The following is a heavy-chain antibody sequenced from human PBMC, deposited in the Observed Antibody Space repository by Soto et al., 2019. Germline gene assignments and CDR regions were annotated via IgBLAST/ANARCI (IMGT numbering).Heavy chain of an antibody. D-gene: IGHD2-15*01. CDR1: GGTFSSYA. Sequence: QVQLVQSGAEVKKPGSSVKVSCKASGGTFSSYAISWVRQAPGQGLEWMGGIIPIFGTANYAQKFQGRVTITADESTSTAYMELSSLRSEDTAVYYCAGGEAARSADYYYYGMDVWGQGTTVTVSS. V-gene: IGHV1-69*01. J-gene: IGHJ6*02. CDR3: AGGEAARSADYYYYGMDV. CDR2: IIPIFGTA.